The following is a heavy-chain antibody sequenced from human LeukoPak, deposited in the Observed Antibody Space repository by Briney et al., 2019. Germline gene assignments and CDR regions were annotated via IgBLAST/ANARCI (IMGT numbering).Heavy chain of an antibody. V-gene: IGHV3-74*01. D-gene: IGHD5-18*01. CDR2: INSDGSST. J-gene: IGHJ4*02. CDR1: GFTFSSYW. Sequence: GGSLRLSCAASGFTFSSYWMHWVRQAPGKGLVGVSRINSDGSSTIYADSVKGGVTISRDNDKNTLYLQMNSLRAEDTAVYYCARDYLGYSYGFFDYWGQGTLVTVSS. CDR3: ARDYLGYSYGFFDY.